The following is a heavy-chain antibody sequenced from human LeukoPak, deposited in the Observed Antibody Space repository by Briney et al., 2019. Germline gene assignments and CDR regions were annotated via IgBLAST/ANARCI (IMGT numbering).Heavy chain of an antibody. J-gene: IGHJ5*02. CDR2: TSNGGSI. Sequence: SETLSLTCTVSGGSIGSYYWSWIRQPPGKGLEWIGYTSNGGSIKYSPSLESRLSISVDTPKNQISLRLNSVTAADTAVYYCARHVDWLDNWFDPWGQGTLVTVSS. D-gene: IGHD3/OR15-3a*01. CDR1: GGSIGSYY. V-gene: IGHV4-59*08. CDR3: ARHVDWLDNWFDP.